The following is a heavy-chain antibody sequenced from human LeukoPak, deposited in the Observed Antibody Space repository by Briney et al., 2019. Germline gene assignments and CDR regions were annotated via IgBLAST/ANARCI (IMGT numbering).Heavy chain of an antibody. D-gene: IGHD3-22*01. J-gene: IGHJ4*02. CDR2: IYAAESG. V-gene: IGHV4-4*07. CDR3: VRGRNDRPYYFDY. CDR1: GDSVSRSY. Sequence: PSETLSLTCTVSGDSVSRSYWGWIRQSAGKGLEWIGRIYAAESGKYNPSLRGRVSISIDTSASQFSLRLNSMTAADTAVYYCVRGRNDRPYYFDYWGQGVLVTVSS.